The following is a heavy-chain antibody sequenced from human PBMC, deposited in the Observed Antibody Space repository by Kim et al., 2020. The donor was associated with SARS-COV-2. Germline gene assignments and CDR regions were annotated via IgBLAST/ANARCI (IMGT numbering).Heavy chain of an antibody. CDR3: ARDPGIIRGAFDI. Sequence: SETLSLTCTVSGGSISSYYWSWIRQPPGKGLEWIGYIYYSGSTNYNPSLKSRVTISVDTSKNQFSLKLSSVTAADTAVYYCARDPGIIRGAFDIWGQGTMVTVSS. D-gene: IGHD1-20*01. CDR2: IYYSGST. V-gene: IGHV4-59*13. J-gene: IGHJ3*02. CDR1: GGSISSYY.